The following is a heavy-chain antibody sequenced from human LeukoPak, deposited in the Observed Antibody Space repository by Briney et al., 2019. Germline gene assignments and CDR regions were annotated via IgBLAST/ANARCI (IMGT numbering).Heavy chain of an antibody. D-gene: IGHD3-16*01. CDR2: IYYSGST. CDR3: ARHVGGYAFDI. J-gene: IGHJ3*02. V-gene: IGHV4-59*08. CDR1: GGSISSYY. Sequence: SETLSLTCTVSGGSISSYYWSWIRQPPGKGREWIGYIYYSGSTNYNPSLKSRVTISVDTSKNHFSLKLSSVTAADTAVYYCARHVGGYAFDIWGQGTMVTVSS.